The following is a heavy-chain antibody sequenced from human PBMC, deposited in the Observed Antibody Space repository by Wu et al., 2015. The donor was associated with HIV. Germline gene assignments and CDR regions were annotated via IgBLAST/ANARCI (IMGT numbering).Heavy chain of an antibody. CDR1: GGSFDMYA. CDR3: AREIGSSGYFP. CDR2: IIPIFGKT. J-gene: IGHJ5*02. D-gene: IGHD3-22*01. Sequence: QVQLVQSGAEVKKPGSSVKVSCKASGGSFDMYAISWVRQVPGQGLEGMGGIIPIFGKTDYAQKFQDRVTVTMDKSTSTAYMELNSLRSEDTAVYYCAREIGSSGYFPWGQGTRVTVSS. V-gene: IGHV1-69*05.